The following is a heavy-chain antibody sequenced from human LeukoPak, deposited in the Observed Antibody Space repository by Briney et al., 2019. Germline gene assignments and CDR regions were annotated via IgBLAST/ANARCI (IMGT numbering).Heavy chain of an antibody. J-gene: IGHJ5*01. CDR2: INSDGSTT. Sequence: PGGSLRLSCAASGFTFSNSWMHWVRQAPGKGLVWVSRINSDGSTTDYADFVKGRFTISRDNAKNTLYLQMNSLRGDDTAVYYCAREDTSIDRFGFDSWGQGSLVTVSS. D-gene: IGHD6-6*01. V-gene: IGHV3-74*01. CDR3: AREDTSIDRFGFDS. CDR1: GFTFSNSW.